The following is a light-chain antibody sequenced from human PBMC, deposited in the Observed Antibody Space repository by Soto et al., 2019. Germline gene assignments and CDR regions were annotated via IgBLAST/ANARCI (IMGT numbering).Light chain of an antibody. CDR3: QQSFVTLRT. J-gene: IGKJ1*01. CDR1: QSIGSW. V-gene: IGKV1-5*03. CDR2: KAS. Sequence: IPMSQSPSALSPSEGDRVTIICRASQSIGSWLAWYQQKPGKAPKLLIYKASTLKSGVPSRFSGSGSGTESTLTISSLQPDDFATYYCQQSFVTLRTFGQGTKVDIK.